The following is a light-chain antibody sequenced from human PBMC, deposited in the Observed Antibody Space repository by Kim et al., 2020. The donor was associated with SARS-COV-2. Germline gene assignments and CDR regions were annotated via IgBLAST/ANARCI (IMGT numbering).Light chain of an antibody. CDR3: QQYDNFPYT. J-gene: IGKJ2*01. V-gene: IGKV1-33*01. Sequence: DIQMTQSPSSLSASVGDRVTITCQASHDISNYLNWYQQKPGKATKLLMYDASTLNTGVPSKFSGSGSGTDFTFTISSLQPEDFATYYCQQYDNFPYTFGQGTKLEI. CDR1: HDISNY. CDR2: DAS.